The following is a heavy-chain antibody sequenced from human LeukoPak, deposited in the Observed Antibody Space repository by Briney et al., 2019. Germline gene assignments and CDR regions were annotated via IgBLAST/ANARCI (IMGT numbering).Heavy chain of an antibody. Sequence: GGSLRLSCAASGFTFSRYTMNWVRQAPGKGLEWVSSITTSSSYIYYADSLKGRFTISRDNAKNSLYLQMNSLRAEDTAVYYCARGENYYDSTGYDYWGQGTLVTVSS. J-gene: IGHJ4*02. CDR1: GFTFSRYT. CDR2: ITTSSSYI. CDR3: ARGENYYDSTGYDY. V-gene: IGHV3-21*01. D-gene: IGHD3-22*01.